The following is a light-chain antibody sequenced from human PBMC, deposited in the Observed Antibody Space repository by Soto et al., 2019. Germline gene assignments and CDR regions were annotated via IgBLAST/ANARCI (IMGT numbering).Light chain of an antibody. CDR2: WAS. J-gene: IGKJ1*01. Sequence: DIVMTQSPDSLAVSLGERATINCKSSQTVLYSSNNKNYLAWYQRKPGQPPKLLIYWASTRESGVPDRFSGSGSGTDFTLTISSLQAEDVAVYYCQQYYSTPRTFGQGTKVEIK. CDR1: QTVLYSSNNKNY. V-gene: IGKV4-1*01. CDR3: QQYYSTPRT.